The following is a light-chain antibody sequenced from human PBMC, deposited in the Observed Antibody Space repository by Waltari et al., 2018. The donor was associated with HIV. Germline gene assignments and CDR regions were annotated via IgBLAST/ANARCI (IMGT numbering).Light chain of an antibody. CDR1: SSNIGRNY. CDR3: VAWEDSLSVV. Sequence: QSVLTQPPSASGTPGQRVTISCSGSSSNIGRNYVYWYKHLPGTGPKLLIYRKNLRPSGVPDRFSVSKSGTAASLAISGLRSEDEADYYCVAWEDSLSVVFGGGTKLTVL. J-gene: IGLJ2*01. V-gene: IGLV1-47*01. CDR2: RKN.